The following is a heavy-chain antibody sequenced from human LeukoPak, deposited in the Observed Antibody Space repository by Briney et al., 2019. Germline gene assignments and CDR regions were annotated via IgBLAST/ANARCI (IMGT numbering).Heavy chain of an antibody. Sequence: PGGSLRLSCAASGFTFSSYEMNWVRQAPGKGLEWVSYISGSGNTIYYADSVKGRFTISRDNAKNTLYLQMNSLRAEDTAVYYCARDSRPYYYDSSGYALNVWGKGTTVTISS. CDR2: ISGSGNTI. D-gene: IGHD3-22*01. CDR1: GFTFSSYE. J-gene: IGHJ6*04. V-gene: IGHV3-48*03. CDR3: ARDSRPYYYDSSGYALNV.